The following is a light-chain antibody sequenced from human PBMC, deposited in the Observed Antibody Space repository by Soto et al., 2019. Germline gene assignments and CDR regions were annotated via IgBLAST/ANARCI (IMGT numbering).Light chain of an antibody. Sequence: QSALTQPASVSGSPGQSITISCTGTSSDVGGYNYVSWYQQHPGKAPKLMIYEVSNRPSGISNRFSGSKSGNTASLTISGLQAEDEADYYCSSYTSSNFWVFGEGTKVPVL. CDR1: SSDVGGYNY. CDR3: SSYTSSNFWV. CDR2: EVS. V-gene: IGLV2-14*01. J-gene: IGLJ3*02.